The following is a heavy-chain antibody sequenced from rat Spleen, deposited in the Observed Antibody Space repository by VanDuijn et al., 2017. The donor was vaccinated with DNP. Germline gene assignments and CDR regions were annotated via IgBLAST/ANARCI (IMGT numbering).Heavy chain of an antibody. Sequence: EVQLVESGGGLVQPGRSLKLSCAASKFTFSNYDMAWVRQAPTKGLEWVAAVSPSGGRTYYRDSVKGRFTVSRDNAKNTLYLQMDSLRSEDTATYFCARGNYPGINTFDYWGQGVMVTVSS. V-gene: IGHV5S13*01. D-gene: IGHD1-4*01. CDR3: ARGNYPGINTFDY. CDR2: VSPSGGRT. J-gene: IGHJ2*01. CDR1: KFTFSNYD.